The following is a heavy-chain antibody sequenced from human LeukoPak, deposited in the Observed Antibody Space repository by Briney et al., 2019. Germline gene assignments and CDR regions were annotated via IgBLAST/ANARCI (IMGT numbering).Heavy chain of an antibody. J-gene: IGHJ3*01. CDR2: INPDGSAT. CDR1: GITFSNYW. Sequence: PGGSLRLSCAAPGITFSNYWMHWVRQAPGKGLEWVSRINPDGSATRYADSVKGRFTTSRDNAKNTLYLQMNSLRAEDTAVYYCATYSEAWGQGTMVTVSS. D-gene: IGHD4-11*01. CDR3: ATYSEA. V-gene: IGHV3-74*01.